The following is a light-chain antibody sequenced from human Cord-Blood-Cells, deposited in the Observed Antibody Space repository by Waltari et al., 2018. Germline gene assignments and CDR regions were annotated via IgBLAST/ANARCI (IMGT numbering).Light chain of an antibody. V-gene: IGKV2-28*01. CDR2: LGS. J-gene: IGKJ4*01. CDR3: MQALQTPST. CDR1: QSLLHSNGYNY. Sequence: DIVMTQSPLSLPVTPGEPASLACRSSQSLLHSNGYNYLVWYLQKPGQSPQLLIYLGSNRASGVPDRFSGSGSGTDFTLKISRVEAEDVGVYYCMQALQTPSTFGGGTKVEIK.